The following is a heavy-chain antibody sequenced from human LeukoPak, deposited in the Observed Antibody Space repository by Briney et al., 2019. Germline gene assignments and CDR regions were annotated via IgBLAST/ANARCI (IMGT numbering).Heavy chain of an antibody. V-gene: IGHV3-11*01. J-gene: IGHJ4*02. Sequence: GGSLRLSCAASGITFSDHYMNWIRQAPGKGLEWVSYISSSGRTIDYADSVKGRFTISRDNAKKSLYPQMNSLRTEDTAVYYCARTKSENAYGQHHGLDNWGQGILVTVSS. CDR1: GITFSDHY. CDR2: ISSSGRTI. CDR3: ARTKSENAYGQHHGLDN. D-gene: IGHD3-10*01.